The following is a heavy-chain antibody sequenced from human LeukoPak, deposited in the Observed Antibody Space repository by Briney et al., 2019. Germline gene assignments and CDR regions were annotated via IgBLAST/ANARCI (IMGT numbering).Heavy chain of an antibody. V-gene: IGHV1-69*06. J-gene: IGHJ6*04. Sequence: ASVTVSFKASGGTFSSYASSWVRQAPGQGLEGMGGIIPIFGTANYAQKFQGRVTITVDKSTTTAYMELSSLRSEDTAVYYCARAAIVATLTIHNYYYYGMDVWGKGTTVTVSS. CDR3: ARAAIVATLTIHNYYYYGMDV. CDR2: IIPIFGTA. CDR1: GGTFSSYA. D-gene: IGHD5-12*01.